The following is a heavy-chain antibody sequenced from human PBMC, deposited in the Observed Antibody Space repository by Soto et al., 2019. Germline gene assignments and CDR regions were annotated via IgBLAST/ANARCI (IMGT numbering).Heavy chain of an antibody. CDR1: GFSFSNYA. Sequence: EVRLVESGGGLVQPGGSLRLSCAASGFSFSNYAMNWVRQAPGRGLEWVSYISGRSTTLYYADSVKGRFTISRDNAKNSLYVQMNSLRDEDTAVYYCARDGGGTPPFVDYWGQGTLVTVSS. D-gene: IGHD3-16*01. J-gene: IGHJ4*02. V-gene: IGHV3-48*02. CDR2: ISGRSTTL. CDR3: ARDGGGTPPFVDY.